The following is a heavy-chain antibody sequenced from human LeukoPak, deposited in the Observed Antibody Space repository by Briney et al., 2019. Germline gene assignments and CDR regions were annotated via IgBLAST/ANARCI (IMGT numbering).Heavy chain of an antibody. Sequence: GGSLRLFCAASGDTFSNYAMSWVRQAPGRGLEWVANRREDGSEKYSVDSVKGRFTISRDNAKNSLYLQMNSLRAEDTAVYYCARCQNQWGLRFYYYYYYMDVWGKGTTVTISS. CDR3: ARCQNQWGLRFYYYYYYMDV. CDR2: RREDGSEK. D-gene: IGHD5-12*01. CDR1: GDTFSNYA. V-gene: IGHV3-7*01. J-gene: IGHJ6*03.